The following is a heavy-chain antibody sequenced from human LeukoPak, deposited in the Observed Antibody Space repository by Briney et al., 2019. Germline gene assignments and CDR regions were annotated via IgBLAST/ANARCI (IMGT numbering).Heavy chain of an antibody. D-gene: IGHD3-3*01. CDR1: GFTFSSYA. V-gene: IGHV3-64*01. CDR2: ISSNGGST. CDR3: ARGYYDFWSGSRAPFDY. Sequence: GGSLRLSCAASGFTFSSYAMHWVRQAPGKGLEYVSAISSNGGSTYYANSVKGRFTISRDNSKNTLYLQMGSLRAEDMAVYYCARGYYDFWSGSRAPFDYWGQGTLVTVSS. J-gene: IGHJ4*02.